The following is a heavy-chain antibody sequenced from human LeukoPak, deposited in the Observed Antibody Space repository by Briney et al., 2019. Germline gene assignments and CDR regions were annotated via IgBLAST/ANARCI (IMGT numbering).Heavy chain of an antibody. V-gene: IGHV4-34*01. CDR2: IYYSGST. D-gene: IGHD6-13*01. CDR1: GGSFSGYY. Sequence: KPSETLSLTCAVYGGSFSGYYWSWIRQPPGKGLEWIGSIYYSGSTYYNPSLKSRVTISVDTSKNQFSLKLSSVTAADTAVYYCARDLIAAAGTGGFDYWGQGTLVTVSS. J-gene: IGHJ4*02. CDR3: ARDLIAAAGTGGFDY.